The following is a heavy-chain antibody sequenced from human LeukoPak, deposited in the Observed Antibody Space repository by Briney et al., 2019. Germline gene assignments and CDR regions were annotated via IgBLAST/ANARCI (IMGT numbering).Heavy chain of an antibody. CDR1: GYTFTSYA. J-gene: IGHJ4*02. D-gene: IGHD3-22*01. V-gene: IGHV1-3*01. CDR2: INAGNGNT. Sequence: ASVKVSCKASGYTFTSYAMRWVRQAPGQRLGWMGWINAGNGNTKYSQKFQGRVTITRDTSASTAYMELSSLRSEDTAVYYCARALSGYPVHFDYWGQGTLVTVSS. CDR3: ARALSGYPVHFDY.